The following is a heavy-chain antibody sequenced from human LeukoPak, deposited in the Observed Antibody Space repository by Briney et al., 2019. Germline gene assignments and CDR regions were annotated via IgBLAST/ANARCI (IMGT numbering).Heavy chain of an antibody. V-gene: IGHV3-21*01. CDR1: GFTFSSYS. CDR3: ARDPIAAAASGGDS. CDR2: ITSRSSYT. J-gene: IGHJ4*02. D-gene: IGHD6-13*01. Sequence: GGSLRLSCAASGFTFSSYSMNWVRQAPGKGLEWVSSITSRSSYTYYADSMKGRFTISRDNAKNSLYLQMNSLRAEDAAIYYCARDPIAAAASGGDSWGQGTLVTVSS.